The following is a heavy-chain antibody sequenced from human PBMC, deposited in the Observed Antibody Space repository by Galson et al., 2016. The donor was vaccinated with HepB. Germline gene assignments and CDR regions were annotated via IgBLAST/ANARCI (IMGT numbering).Heavy chain of an antibody. V-gene: IGHV5-51*01. CDR2: IYPADSDT. CDR3: ARRGHYTEVTAPFDS. J-gene: IGHJ4*02. CDR1: GYTFTSYW. D-gene: IGHD3-3*01. Sequence: QSGAEVKKPGESLKISCQASGYTFTSYWIGWVRQMPGKGLEWMGIIYPADSDTRYNPSFEGQVTISADKSIKTAYLQWRSLKASDTAMYYCARRGHYTEVTAPFDSWGQGTLVTVSS.